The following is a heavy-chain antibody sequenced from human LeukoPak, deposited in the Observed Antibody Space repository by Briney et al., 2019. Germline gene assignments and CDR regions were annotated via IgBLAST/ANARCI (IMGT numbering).Heavy chain of an antibody. J-gene: IGHJ5*02. CDR1: GFTFSSYW. Sequence: PGGSLRLSCAASGFTFSSYWMSWVRQAPGKGLEWVANIKQDGNEKYYVDSVKGRFTISRDNAKNSLYLQMNSLRAEDTAVYYCAKQPYYYGSGSMGDWFDPWGQGTLVTVSS. CDR2: IKQDGNEK. V-gene: IGHV3-7*03. D-gene: IGHD3-10*01. CDR3: AKQPYYYGSGSMGDWFDP.